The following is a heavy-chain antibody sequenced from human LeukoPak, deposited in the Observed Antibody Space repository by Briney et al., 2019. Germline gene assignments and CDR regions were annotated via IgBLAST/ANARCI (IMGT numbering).Heavy chain of an antibody. J-gene: IGHJ4*02. CDR3: ARVRYYGSGSYYTFDY. D-gene: IGHD3-10*01. CDR1: GGSFSVYY. Sequence: SETLPLTCAVYGGSFSVYYWSWIRQPPGKGLEWIGEINHSGSTNYNPSLKSRVTISVDRSKNQFSLKLSSVTAADTAVYYCARVRYYGSGSYYTFDYWGQGTPVTVSS. CDR2: INHSGST. V-gene: IGHV4-34*01.